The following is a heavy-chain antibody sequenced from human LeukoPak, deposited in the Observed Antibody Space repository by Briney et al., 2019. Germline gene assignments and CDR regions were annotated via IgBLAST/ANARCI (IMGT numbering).Heavy chain of an antibody. CDR2: INLDGSEK. Sequence: TGGSLRLSCAASGFIFSSSWMSWVRQAPGKGLEWVANINLDGSEKYYVDSVKGRFTVSRDNARNSLYLQMNSLSPEDTAVYYCARVKQRLVRLLGRDSTYNYYYYMDVWGKGTTVTVSS. V-gene: IGHV3-7*01. D-gene: IGHD6-13*01. CDR3: ARVKQRLVRLLGRDSTYNYYYYMDV. CDR1: GFIFSSSW. J-gene: IGHJ6*03.